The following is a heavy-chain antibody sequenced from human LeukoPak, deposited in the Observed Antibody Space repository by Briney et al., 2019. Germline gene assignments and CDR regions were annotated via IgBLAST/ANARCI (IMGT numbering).Heavy chain of an antibody. CDR1: GFTFSSYG. Sequence: GGSLRLSCAASGFTFSSYGMHWVRQAPGKGLEWVAVISYDGINKYYADSVKGRFTISRDNSKNTLYLQMNSLRAEDTAVYYCVTLGVITTGWFDPWGQGTLATVSS. V-gene: IGHV3-30*03. D-gene: IGHD3-22*01. CDR3: VTLGVITTGWFDP. CDR2: ISYDGINK. J-gene: IGHJ5*02.